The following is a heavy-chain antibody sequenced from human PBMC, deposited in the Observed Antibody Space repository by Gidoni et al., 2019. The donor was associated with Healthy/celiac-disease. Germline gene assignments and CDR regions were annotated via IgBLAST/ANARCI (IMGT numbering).Heavy chain of an antibody. CDR2: INHSGRT. CDR3: ARGRWLRVFDY. J-gene: IGHJ4*02. Sequence: QVQLQQWGAGLLKPSETLSLTCAVYGGSFSSYYWSWIRQPPGKGLELIGEINHSGRTNYNPSLKSRVTISVDTSKNQFSLKLSSVTAADTAVYYCARGRWLRVFDYWGQGTLVTVSS. CDR1: GGSFSSYY. V-gene: IGHV4-34*01. D-gene: IGHD5-12*01.